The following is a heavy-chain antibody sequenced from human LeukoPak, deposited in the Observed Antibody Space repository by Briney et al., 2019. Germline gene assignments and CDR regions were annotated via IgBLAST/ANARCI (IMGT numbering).Heavy chain of an antibody. CDR3: TRDLRGYSLDTYFYYYGLDV. D-gene: IGHD3-22*01. CDR1: GGSISSYY. V-gene: IGHV3-49*03. CDR2: IRNETYGGTT. J-gene: IGHJ6*02. Sequence: LSLTCTVSGGSISSYYWSWIRQPPGKGLEWVGFIRNETYGGTTAYAASVKGRFSISRGDSKNIGYLQMNSLRSGDTAVYYCTRDLRGYSLDTYFYYYGLDVWGQGTTVTVSS.